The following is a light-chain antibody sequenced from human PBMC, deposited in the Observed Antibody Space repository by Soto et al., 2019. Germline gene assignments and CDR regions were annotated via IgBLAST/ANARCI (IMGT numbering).Light chain of an antibody. CDR3: QQYGSSGT. Sequence: EIVLTQSPGTLSLSPGERATLSCRASQSLSSSQLAWYQQKPGQAPRLLIHDASSRATGISDRFTGSGSGTDFTLTITTLEPEDFAVYYCQQYGSSGTFGQGTKVEIK. J-gene: IGKJ1*01. CDR2: DAS. V-gene: IGKV3-20*01. CDR1: QSLSSSQ.